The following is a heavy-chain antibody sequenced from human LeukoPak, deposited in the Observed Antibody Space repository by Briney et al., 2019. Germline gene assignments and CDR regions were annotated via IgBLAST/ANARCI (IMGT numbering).Heavy chain of an antibody. CDR1: GFTFSSYA. D-gene: IGHD3-9*01. V-gene: IGHV3-30-3*01. CDR3: ARGWPSYYDILTSYYYGMDV. CDR2: ISYDGSNK. Sequence: GSLRLSCAASGFTFSSYAMHWVRQAPGKGLEWVAVISYDGSNKYYADSVKGRFTISRDNSKNTLYLQMNSLRAEDTAVYYCARGWPSYYDILTSYYYGMDVWGQGTTVTVSS. J-gene: IGHJ6*02.